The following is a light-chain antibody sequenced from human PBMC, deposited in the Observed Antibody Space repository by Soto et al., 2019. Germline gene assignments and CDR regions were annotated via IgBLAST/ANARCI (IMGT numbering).Light chain of an antibody. CDR1: QSVNSNY. Sequence: EIVLTQSPGTLSLSPGDRATLSCRASQSVNSNYLAWYQRKPGQAPRLLIYGASNRATDIPYRFSASGSGTDXTXTITRLEAEDFAVYYCQQYDSTPPTFGQGTKVEVK. V-gene: IGKV3-20*01. J-gene: IGKJ1*01. CDR3: QQYDSTPPT. CDR2: GAS.